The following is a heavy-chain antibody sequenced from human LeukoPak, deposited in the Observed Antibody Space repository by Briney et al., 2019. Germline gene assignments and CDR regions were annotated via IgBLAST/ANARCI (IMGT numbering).Heavy chain of an antibody. CDR1: GGSFSGYY. J-gene: IGHJ4*02. CDR2: INHSGST. D-gene: IGHD3-10*01. Sequence: SETLSLTCAVYGGSFSGYYWSWIRQPPGKGLEWIGEINHSGSTNYNPSLKSRVTISVDTSKNQFSLKLSSVTAADTAVYYCARVLWFGETKYYFDYWGQGTLVTVSS. CDR3: ARVLWFGETKYYFDY. V-gene: IGHV4-34*01.